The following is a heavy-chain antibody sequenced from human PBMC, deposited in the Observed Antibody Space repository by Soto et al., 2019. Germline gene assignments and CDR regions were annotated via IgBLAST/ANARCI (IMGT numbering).Heavy chain of an antibody. J-gene: IGHJ6*02. CDR3: VGFAGGWRLDV. CDR2: ITEDGSEK. V-gene: IGHV3-7*01. CDR1: GFTISSFW. D-gene: IGHD6-19*01. Sequence: EVQLVESGGGLVQRGGSLKLSCVASGFTISSFWMTWVRQAPGKGLVWLANITEDGSEKYYVDSVKGGFTISRDNAKKALYLQMNSLRVEDTAVYYWVGFAGGWRLDVWGQGTMVTVSS.